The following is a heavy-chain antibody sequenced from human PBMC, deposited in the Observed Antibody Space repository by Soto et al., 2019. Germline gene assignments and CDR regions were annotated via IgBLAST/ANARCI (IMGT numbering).Heavy chain of an antibody. CDR3: VRDRDLDRDMVHGDL. Sequence: ASVKVSCKTSGYTFTSYSISWVRQAPGQGLEWMGWINVYNGNTKYAQNLQGRFTISTDKAENSVFLQMNSLRDEDTAVYFCVRDRDLDRDMVHGDLWGQGTLVTVSS. CDR2: INVYNGNT. D-gene: IGHD5-18*01. CDR1: GYTFTSYS. J-gene: IGHJ4*01. V-gene: IGHV1-18*01.